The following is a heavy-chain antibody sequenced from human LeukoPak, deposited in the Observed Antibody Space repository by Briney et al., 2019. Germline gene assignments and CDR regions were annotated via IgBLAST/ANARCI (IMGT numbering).Heavy chain of an antibody. D-gene: IGHD2-2*01. Sequence: PGGSLRLSCAASGFTFDDYGMSWVRQAPGKGLEWVSGINWNGGSTGYADSVKGRFTISRDNAKNSLYLQMNSLRAEDTALYYCARARGYCSSTSCPLFDYWGQGTLVTVSS. CDR3: ARARGYCSSTSCPLFDY. CDR1: GFTFDDYG. V-gene: IGHV3-20*04. J-gene: IGHJ4*02. CDR2: INWNGGST.